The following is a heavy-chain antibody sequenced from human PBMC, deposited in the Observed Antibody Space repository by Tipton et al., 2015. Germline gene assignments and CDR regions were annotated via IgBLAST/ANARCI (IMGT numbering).Heavy chain of an antibody. V-gene: IGHV1-2*02. J-gene: IGHJ6*02. Sequence: QSGAEVKKPGASVKVSCKASGYTFTGYYMHWVRQAPGQGLEWMGWINPNSGGTNYAQKFQGRVTMTRDTSISTAYMELSRLSSDDTAVYYCARAPTPGGNSHYYYGLDVWGPGTTVTVSS. CDR1: GYTFTGYY. D-gene: IGHD4-23*01. CDR2: INPNSGGT. CDR3: ARAPTPGGNSHYYYGLDV.